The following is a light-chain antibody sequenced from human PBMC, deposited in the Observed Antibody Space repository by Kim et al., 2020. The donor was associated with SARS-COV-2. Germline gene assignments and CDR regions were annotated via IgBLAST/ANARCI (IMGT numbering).Light chain of an antibody. Sequence: SPGERATLSCRASQSVHNYLAWYQQKPGQPPRLLIYDASNRATGIPARFSGSGSGTDFTLTISSLEPEDFAVYYCQQRSNGPLTFGGGTKVDIK. CDR2: DAS. CDR1: QSVHNY. J-gene: IGKJ4*01. V-gene: IGKV3-11*01. CDR3: QQRSNGPLT.